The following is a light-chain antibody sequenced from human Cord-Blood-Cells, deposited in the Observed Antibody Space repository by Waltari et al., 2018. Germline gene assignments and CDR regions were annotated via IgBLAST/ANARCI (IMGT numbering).Light chain of an antibody. CDR1: SSDVGSHNL. CDR3: CSYAGSSTLV. Sequence: QSALPPPASVSGSPGQSTPISCPGTSSDVGSHNLVSWYQQHPGKAPKLMIYEGSKRPSGVSNRFSGSKSGNTASLTISGLQAEDDADYYCCSYAGSSTLVFGGGTKLTVL. J-gene: IGLJ2*01. CDR2: EGS. V-gene: IGLV2-23*01.